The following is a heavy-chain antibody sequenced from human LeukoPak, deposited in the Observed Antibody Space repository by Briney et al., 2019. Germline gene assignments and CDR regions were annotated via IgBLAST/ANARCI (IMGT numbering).Heavy chain of an antibody. CDR2: IIPILGIA. CDR1: GGTFSSYA. D-gene: IGHD3-22*01. J-gene: IGHJ4*02. Sequence: GSSVKVSCKASGGTFSSYAISWVRQAPGQGLEWMGRIIPILGIANYAQKFQGRVTITADKSTSTAYMELSSLRSEDTAVYYCARGTYYDSSGYPVGTDYWGQGTLVTVSS. V-gene: IGHV1-69*04. CDR3: ARGTYYDSSGYPVGTDY.